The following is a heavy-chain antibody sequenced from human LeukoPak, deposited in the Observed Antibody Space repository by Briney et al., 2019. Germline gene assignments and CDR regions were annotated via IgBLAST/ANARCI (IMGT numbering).Heavy chain of an antibody. Sequence: SETLSLTCTVSGGSISSYYGSWIRQPAGKGLEWIGRIYTSGSTNYNPSLKSRVTMSVDTSKNQFSLKLSSVTAADTAVYYCARDQGIAVAGDLYFDLWGRGTLVTVSS. CDR1: GGSISSYY. V-gene: IGHV4-4*07. D-gene: IGHD6-19*01. CDR3: ARDQGIAVAGDLYFDL. J-gene: IGHJ2*01. CDR2: IYTSGST.